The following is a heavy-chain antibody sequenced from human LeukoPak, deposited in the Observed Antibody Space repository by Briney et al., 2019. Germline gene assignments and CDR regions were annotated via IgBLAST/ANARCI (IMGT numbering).Heavy chain of an antibody. V-gene: IGHV3-21*01. CDR3: ARLRRNGDSGGFYYYYDY. CDR1: GFTFTSFS. Sequence: WGSLRLSCAASGFTFTSFSFNWVRQAPGKGLEWVSSINTVATSIYYADSVRGRFTIARDNDKYSGYLQMDSLRAEDRGVYYCARLRRNGDSGGFYYYYDYWGQGTLVTVSS. D-gene: IGHD3-22*01. CDR2: INTVATSI. J-gene: IGHJ4*02.